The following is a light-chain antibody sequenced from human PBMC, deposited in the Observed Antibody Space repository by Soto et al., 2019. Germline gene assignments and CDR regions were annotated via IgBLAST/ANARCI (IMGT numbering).Light chain of an antibody. V-gene: IGKV3-20*01. CDR3: HQCALSPRT. J-gene: IGKJ1*01. CDR1: QSVGNNY. CDR2: GAS. Sequence: EIVLTQSPGTLSLSPGERATLSCRASQSVGNNYLAWYQQKPGQAPRLLIYGASSRSTGIPDRFIGSGSGTDFTLTISSLEPEDVAVDYCHQCALSPRTFGQGTTVDIK.